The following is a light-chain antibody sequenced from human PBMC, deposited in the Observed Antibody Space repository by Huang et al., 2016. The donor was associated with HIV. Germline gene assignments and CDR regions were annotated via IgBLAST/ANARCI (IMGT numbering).Light chain of an antibody. V-gene: IGKV3-11*01. CDR1: QSVRSY. CDR3: QQRSDWPLT. Sequence: EIVLTQSPATLSLSPGERATLSCRASQSVRSYTAWYQQKPGQAPRLVMYDASNKAAGIPARFSGSGSGTDFTLTISSLEPEDFAVYYCQQRSDWPLTFGGGTKVEI. CDR2: DAS. J-gene: IGKJ4*01.